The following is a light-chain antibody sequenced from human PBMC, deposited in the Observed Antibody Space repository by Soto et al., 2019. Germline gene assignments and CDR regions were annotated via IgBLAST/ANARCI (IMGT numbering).Light chain of an antibody. CDR2: LGS. V-gene: IGKV2-28*01. CDR3: MQALQTPLT. CDR1: QSLLHSTGYNY. Sequence: DIVMTQSPLSLPVTPGEPASISCRSSQSLLHSTGYNYSDWYLQKPGQSPQLLIYLGSNRASGVPDRFSGSGSGTDFTLKISRVAAEDVGVYYCMQALQTPLTFGGGTKVEIK. J-gene: IGKJ4*01.